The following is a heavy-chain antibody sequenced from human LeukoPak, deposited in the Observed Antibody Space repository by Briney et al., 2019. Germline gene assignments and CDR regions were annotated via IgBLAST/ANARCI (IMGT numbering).Heavy chain of an antibody. D-gene: IGHD4-17*01. Sequence: SETLSLTCNVFGYSISSAYSWGWIRQPPGKGLEWIGSLYHGGSTYYNPSLKSRVTISVDTSKNQFSLKLSSVTAADTAVYYCAREAVTTFDYWGQGTLVTVSS. CDR1: GYSISSAYS. CDR3: AREAVTTFDY. V-gene: IGHV4-38-2*02. J-gene: IGHJ4*02. CDR2: LYHGGST.